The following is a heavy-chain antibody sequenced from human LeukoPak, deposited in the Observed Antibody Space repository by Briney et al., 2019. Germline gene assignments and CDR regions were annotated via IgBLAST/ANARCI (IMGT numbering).Heavy chain of an antibody. CDR1: GYTFTGCY. CDR3: ARVGVDNWNDGDWFDP. CDR2: INPNSGGT. D-gene: IGHD1-20*01. V-gene: IGHV1-2*06. Sequence: ASVKLSCKASGYTFTGCYMHWVRKAPGQGLEWMGRINPNSGGTNYAQKFQGRVTMTSDTSSSTAYRELSRLRSDDAAVYYCARVGVDNWNDGDWFDPWGQGTLVTVSS. J-gene: IGHJ5*02.